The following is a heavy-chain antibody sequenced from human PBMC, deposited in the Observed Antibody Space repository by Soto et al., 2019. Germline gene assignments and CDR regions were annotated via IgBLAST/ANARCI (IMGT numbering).Heavy chain of an antibody. CDR3: ARDLTYYYDSSGYYLDY. CDR2: ISYDGSNK. V-gene: IGHV3-30-3*01. J-gene: IGHJ4*02. CDR1: GFTFSSYA. D-gene: IGHD3-22*01. Sequence: SGGSLRLSCAASGFTFSSYAMHWVRQAPGKGLEWVAVISYDGSNKYYADSVKGRFTISRDNSKNTLYLQMNSLRAEDTAVYYCARDLTYYYDSSGYYLDYWGQGTLVTVSS.